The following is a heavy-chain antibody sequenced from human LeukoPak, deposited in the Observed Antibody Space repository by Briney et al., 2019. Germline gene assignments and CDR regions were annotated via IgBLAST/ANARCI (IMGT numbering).Heavy chain of an antibody. J-gene: IGHJ6*03. V-gene: IGHV4-34*01. CDR2: INHSGST. D-gene: IGHD1-26*01. Sequence: SETLSLTCAVYGGSFSGYYWSWIRQPPGKGLEWIGEINHSGSTNYNPSLKSRVTISVDTSKNQFSLKLSSVTAADTAVYYCARGGNSGSYYLPYYYYYMDVWGKGTTVTVSS. CDR1: GGSFSGYY. CDR3: ARGGNSGSYYLPYYYYYMDV.